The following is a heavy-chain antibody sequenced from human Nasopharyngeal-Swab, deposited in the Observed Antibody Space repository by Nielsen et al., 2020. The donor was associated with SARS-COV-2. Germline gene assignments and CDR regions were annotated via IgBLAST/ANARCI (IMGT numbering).Heavy chain of an antibody. CDR2: IDPSDSYT. Sequence: PREGLEWMGRIDPSDSYTNYSPSFQGHVTISADKSISTAYLQWSSLKASDTAMYYGATTYYYDSSGYPLPYYWGQGTLVTVSS. V-gene: IGHV5-10-1*01. D-gene: IGHD3-22*01. J-gene: IGHJ4*02. CDR3: ATTYYYDSSGYPLPYY.